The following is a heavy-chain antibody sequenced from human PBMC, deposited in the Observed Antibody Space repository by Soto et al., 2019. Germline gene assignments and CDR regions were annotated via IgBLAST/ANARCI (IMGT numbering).Heavy chain of an antibody. CDR3: ARDPTTMDYYFDY. V-gene: IGHV3-21*01. D-gene: IGHD1-1*01. CDR2: ISSSSSYI. Sequence: GGSLRLSCAASGFTFSSYSMNWVRQAPGKGLEWVSSISSSSSYIYYADSVKGRFTISRDNAKNSLYLQMNSLRAEDTAVYYCARDPTTMDYYFDYWGQGTRVTVS. J-gene: IGHJ4*02. CDR1: GFTFSSYS.